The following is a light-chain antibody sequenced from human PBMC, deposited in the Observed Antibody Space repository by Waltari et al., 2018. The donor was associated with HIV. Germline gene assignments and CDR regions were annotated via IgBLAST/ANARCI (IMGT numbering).Light chain of an antibody. J-gene: IGKJ3*01. Sequence: EIVLTQSPGTLSLSPGERGTLSCRASQSVSNRYLAWYQQKPSQTPRLLIYSASSRATGIPDRFSGSGSGTDFTLTISRLEPEDFAVYYCQQYGSSPFTFGPGTKVDIK. CDR1: QSVSNRY. CDR2: SAS. V-gene: IGKV3-20*01. CDR3: QQYGSSPFT.